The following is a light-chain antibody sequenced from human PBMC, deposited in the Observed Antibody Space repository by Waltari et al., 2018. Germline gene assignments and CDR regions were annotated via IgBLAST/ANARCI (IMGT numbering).Light chain of an antibody. CDR3: QSYDSRLSARV. CDR2: ANS. V-gene: IGLV1-40*01. CDR1: SSNLGAGYD. Sequence: QSILAQPPSVSAAPGLTVTISCTVTSSNLGAGYDVHWYQHLPGTAPKLLICANSNRPSGVPDRFSGTKSAASASLAIIGLQTEDEGDYYCQSYDSRLSARVFGGGTRLTVL. J-gene: IGLJ3*02.